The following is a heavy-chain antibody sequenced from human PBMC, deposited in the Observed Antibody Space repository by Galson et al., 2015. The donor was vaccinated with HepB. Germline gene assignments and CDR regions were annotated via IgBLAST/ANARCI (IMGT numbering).Heavy chain of an antibody. D-gene: IGHD1-26*01. CDR1: GGTFGSYT. V-gene: IGHV1-69*04. Sequence: SVKVSCKASGGTFGSYTISWVRQAPGQGLEWMGRIIPILGIANYAQKFQGRVTITADKSTSTAYMELSSLRSEDTAVYYCAREESSGSYYVEAFDIWGQGTMVTVSS. J-gene: IGHJ3*02. CDR2: IIPILGIA. CDR3: AREESSGSYYVEAFDI.